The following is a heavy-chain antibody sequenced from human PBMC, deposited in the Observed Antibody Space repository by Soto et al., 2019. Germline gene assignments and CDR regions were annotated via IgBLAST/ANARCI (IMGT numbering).Heavy chain of an antibody. CDR2: IYYSGST. CDR1: GGSISSYY. V-gene: IGHV4-59*08. J-gene: IGHJ4*02. Sequence: PSETLSLTCTVSGGSISSYYWSWIRQPPGKGLEWIGSIYYSGSTYYNPSLKSRVTISVDTSKDQFSLKLSSVTAADTAVYHCARHGRHSSGSYYKPLDNWGQGILVTVS. D-gene: IGHD3-10*01. CDR3: ARHGRHSSGSYYKPLDN.